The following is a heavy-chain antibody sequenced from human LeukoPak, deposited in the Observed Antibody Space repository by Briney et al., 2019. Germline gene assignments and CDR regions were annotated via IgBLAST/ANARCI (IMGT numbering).Heavy chain of an antibody. D-gene: IGHD6-19*01. V-gene: IGHV3-23*01. Sequence: QAGGSLRLSCAASGFTFSSYAMSWVRQAPGKGLEWVSAISGSGGSTYYADSVKGRFTISRDNSKNTLYLQMNNLRVEDTAVYFCARQWLPKRGIDYWGQGTLVTVSS. CDR3: ARQWLPKRGIDY. CDR1: GFTFSSYA. J-gene: IGHJ4*02. CDR2: ISGSGGST.